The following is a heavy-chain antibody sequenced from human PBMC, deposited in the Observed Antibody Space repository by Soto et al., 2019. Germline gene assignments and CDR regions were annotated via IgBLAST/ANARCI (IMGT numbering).Heavy chain of an antibody. CDR2: VSHSGTT. CDR3: ARPTGVSILSGSFLH. V-gene: IGHV4-59*02. CDR1: GGSVNDYY. D-gene: IGHD3-10*01. J-gene: IGHJ4*02. Sequence: PSETLSLTCTVSGGSVNDYYWSWIRQPPGEGLEWIAYVSHSGTTNYNPSLKSRVTISVDTPKNQFSLKLTSVTAADTAVYYCARPTGVSILSGSFLHWGLGTLVTVSS.